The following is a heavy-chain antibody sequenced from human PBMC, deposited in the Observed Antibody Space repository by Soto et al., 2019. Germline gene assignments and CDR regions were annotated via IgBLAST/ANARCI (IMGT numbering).Heavy chain of an antibody. Sequence: QLQLQESGSGLVKPSQTLSLTCAVSGGSISSGGYSWSWIRQPPGKGLEWIGYIYHSGSTYYNPSLKSRVTISVDRSKNQFTLKLSSVTSAATAVYYCARVSRTYCGGDCYSWYFDYWGQGTLVTVSS. CDR3: ARVSRTYCGGDCYSWYFDY. D-gene: IGHD2-21*02. V-gene: IGHV4-30-2*01. J-gene: IGHJ4*02. CDR1: GGSISSGGYS. CDR2: IYHSGST.